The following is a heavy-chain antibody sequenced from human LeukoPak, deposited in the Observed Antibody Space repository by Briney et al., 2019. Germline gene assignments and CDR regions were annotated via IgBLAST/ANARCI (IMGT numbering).Heavy chain of an antibody. Sequence: ASVKVSCKASGYTFTSYGISWVRQAPGQGLEWMGWISAYNGNTNYAQKLQGRVTMTTDTSTSTAYMELRSLRSDDTAVYYCARDGAYYDFWSGSDYWGQGTLVTVSS. CDR1: GYTFTSYG. D-gene: IGHD3-3*01. CDR2: ISAYNGNT. J-gene: IGHJ4*02. V-gene: IGHV1-18*01. CDR3: ARDGAYYDFWSGSDY.